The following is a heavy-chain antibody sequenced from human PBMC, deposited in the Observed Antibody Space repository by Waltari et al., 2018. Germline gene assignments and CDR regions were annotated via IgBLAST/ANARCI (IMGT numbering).Heavy chain of an antibody. V-gene: IGHV3-23*04. Sequence: EVQLVESGGGLVQPGGSLRLSCAASGFTFSSYAMSWVRQAPGKGLEWVSAISGSGGSIYYADSVKGRFTIPRDNSKNTLYLQMNSLRAEDTAVYYCAKDGGILRAFDIWGQGTMVTVSS. CDR1: GFTFSSYA. D-gene: IGHD3-16*01. CDR2: ISGSGGSI. CDR3: AKDGGILRAFDI. J-gene: IGHJ3*02.